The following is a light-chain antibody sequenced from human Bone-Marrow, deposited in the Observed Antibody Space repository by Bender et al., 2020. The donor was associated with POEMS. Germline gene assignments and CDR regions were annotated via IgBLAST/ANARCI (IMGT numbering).Light chain of an antibody. CDR2: EGS. CDR1: SSDVGAYDV. J-gene: IGLJ1*01. CDR3: CSYAGSGSYV. V-gene: IGLV2-23*01. Sequence: QSALTQPASVTGSPGQSITISCTGTSSDVGAYDVVSWYQQYPGKAPKPIIYEGSNRPSGVSHRFSGSKSGNTASLTISGLQAEDEADYYCCSYAGSGSYVFGIGTKVTLL.